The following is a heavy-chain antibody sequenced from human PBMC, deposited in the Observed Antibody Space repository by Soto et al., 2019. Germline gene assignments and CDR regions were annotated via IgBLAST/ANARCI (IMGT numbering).Heavy chain of an antibody. D-gene: IGHD2-21*02. CDR1: GCTFTSYY. CDR2: INPSGGST. J-gene: IGHJ4*02. Sequence: ASVKVSCKASGCTFTSYYMHWVRQAPGQGLEWMGIINPSGGSTSYAQKFQGRVTMTRDTSTSTVYMELSSLRSEDTAVYYCARGGPPSHIVVVTAHFDYWGQGTLVPVSS. V-gene: IGHV1-46*01. CDR3: ARGGPPSHIVVVTAHFDY.